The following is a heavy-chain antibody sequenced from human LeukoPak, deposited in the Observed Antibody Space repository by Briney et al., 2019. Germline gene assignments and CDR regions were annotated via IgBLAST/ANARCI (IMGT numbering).Heavy chain of an antibody. V-gene: IGHV1-2*02. J-gene: IGHJ3*02. Sequence: ASVKVSCEASGYTLIGYYMHWVRQAPGKGLEWMGWSYPNSGGTNDAQKFQGRVTMTRDTSISTAYMELSRLRSDDTAVYYCAREPYYYGSGSLRPNDAFGIQGNGTTVTVAS. CDR2: SYPNSGGT. CDR3: AREPYYYGSGSLRPNDAFGI. CDR1: GYTLIGYY. D-gene: IGHD3-10*01.